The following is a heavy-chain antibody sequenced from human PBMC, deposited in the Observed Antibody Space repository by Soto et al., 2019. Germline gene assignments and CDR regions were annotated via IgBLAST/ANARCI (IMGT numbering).Heavy chain of an antibody. CDR1: GFTFSSYG. CDR2: ISYDGSNK. J-gene: IGHJ5*02. V-gene: IGHV3-30*18. Sequence: GGSLRLSCAASGFTFSSYGMHWVRQAPGKGLEWVAVISYDGSNKYYAGSVKGRFTISRDNSKNTLYRQMNSLRAEDTAVYYCAKDLEQWLVELIKNWFDPWGQGTLVTVSS. CDR3: AKDLEQWLVELIKNWFDP. D-gene: IGHD6-19*01.